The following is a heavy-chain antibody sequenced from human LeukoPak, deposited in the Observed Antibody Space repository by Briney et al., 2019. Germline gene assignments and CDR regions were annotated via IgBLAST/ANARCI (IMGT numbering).Heavy chain of an antibody. D-gene: IGHD5-24*01. CDR1: GGTFSSYA. J-gene: IGHJ6*02. V-gene: IGHV1-69*13. CDR2: IIPIFGTA. CDR3: ARGGGDGYNHDYYYGMDV. Sequence: SVKVSCKASGGTFSSYAISWVRQAPGQGLEWMGGIIPIFGTANYAQKFQGRVTITADESTSTAYMELSSLRSEDTAVYYCARGGGDGYNHDYYYGMDVWGQGTTVTVSS.